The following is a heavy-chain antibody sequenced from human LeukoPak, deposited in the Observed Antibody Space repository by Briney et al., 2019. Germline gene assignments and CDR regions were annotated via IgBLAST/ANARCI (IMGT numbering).Heavy chain of an antibody. Sequence: GGSLRLSCAASGFTFSNWAMTWVRQAPGKGLEWVSAISGSGGSTYYADSVKGRFTISRDNSKNTLYLQMNSLRAEDTAVYYCAKGGIVVVVAATGRFDYWGQGTLVTVSS. CDR3: AKGGIVVVVAATGRFDY. V-gene: IGHV3-23*01. CDR2: ISGSGGST. D-gene: IGHD2-15*01. CDR1: GFTFSNWA. J-gene: IGHJ4*02.